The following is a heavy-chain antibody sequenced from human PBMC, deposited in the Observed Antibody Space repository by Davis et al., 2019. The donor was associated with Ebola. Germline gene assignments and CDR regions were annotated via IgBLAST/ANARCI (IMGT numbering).Heavy chain of an antibody. CDR2: ISYNGNT. Sequence: MPGASLRLSCTVSSGSISPYYWSWIRQPPGQGLERVGYISYNGNTNYNPSLWGRVTISVDTSTNQFSLNLSSVTAADTAVYYCATPLRWNYRIDYWGQGTLVTVSS. J-gene: IGHJ4*02. CDR1: SGSISPYY. D-gene: IGHD1-7*01. CDR3: ATPLRWNYRIDY. V-gene: IGHV4-59*08.